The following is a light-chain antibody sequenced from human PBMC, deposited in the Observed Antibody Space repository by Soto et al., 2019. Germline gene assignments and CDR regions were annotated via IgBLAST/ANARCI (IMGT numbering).Light chain of an antibody. CDR3: SSYTSSTTPV. Sequence: QSVLTQPASVSGSPGQSITISCTGTRSDVGGYNYVSWYQQHPGKAPKLIIFEVSNRPSGVSNRFSGSKSGNTASLTISGLQGDDQADYHCSSYTSSTTPVFGTGTTVTVL. CDR1: RSDVGGYNY. J-gene: IGLJ1*01. CDR2: EVS. V-gene: IGLV2-14*01.